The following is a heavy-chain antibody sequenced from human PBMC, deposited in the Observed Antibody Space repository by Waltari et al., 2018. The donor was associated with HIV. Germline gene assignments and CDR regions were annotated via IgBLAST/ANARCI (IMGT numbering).Heavy chain of an antibody. CDR3: ARQIISGTHGQDWFDP. CDR2: IDYSGST. J-gene: IGHJ5*02. Sequence: QLQLQESGPGLVKPSETLSVTCTVSGGSVTSGTYYWGWVRQPPGQGLEWIGSIDYSGSTYYNPSLKSRVTISVDRSKNQFSLKLSSLTAADTAVYYCARQIISGTHGQDWFDPWGQGTLVTVSS. CDR1: GGSVTSGTYY. D-gene: IGHD1-26*01. V-gene: IGHV4-39*01.